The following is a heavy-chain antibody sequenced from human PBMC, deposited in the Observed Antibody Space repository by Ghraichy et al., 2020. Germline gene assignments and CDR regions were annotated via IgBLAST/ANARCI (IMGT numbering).Heavy chain of an antibody. CDR2: IYHSGST. CDR3: AKTSYYYDSAGYQYFFDY. Sequence: SETLSLTCIVSGDSISRYYWSWFRQSPGKGLEWIGYIYHSGSTNYNPSLKSRVIISVDTSKNQFSLKLSSVTAADTAVYYCAKTSYYYDSAGYQYFFDYWGQGTLVTVSS. CDR1: GDSISRYY. V-gene: IGHV4-59*01. D-gene: IGHD3-22*01. J-gene: IGHJ4*02.